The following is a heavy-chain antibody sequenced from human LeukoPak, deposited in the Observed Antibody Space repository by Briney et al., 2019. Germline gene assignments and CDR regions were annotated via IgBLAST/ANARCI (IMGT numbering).Heavy chain of an antibody. V-gene: IGHV1-69*05. CDR2: IIPIFGTA. CDR3: AREMKGSSSPFDY. Sequence: GASVKVSCKASGGTFSSYAISWVRQAPGQGLEWMGGIIPIFGTANYARKFQGRVTITTNESTSTAYMELSSLRSEDTAVYYCAREMKGSSSPFDYWGQGTLVTVSS. J-gene: IGHJ4*02. D-gene: IGHD6-13*01. CDR1: GGTFSSYA.